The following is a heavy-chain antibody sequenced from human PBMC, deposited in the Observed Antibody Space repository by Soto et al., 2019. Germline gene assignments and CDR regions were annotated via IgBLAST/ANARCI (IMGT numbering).Heavy chain of an antibody. CDR2: ISGSGGST. CDR3: AKDLTGTSFWFDP. J-gene: IGHJ5*02. D-gene: IGHD1-20*01. CDR1: GFTYSSYA. V-gene: IGHV3-23*01. Sequence: EVQLLVSGGDLGQPGGSLRLSCAASGFTYSSYAMSWVRQAPGKGLEWVSAISGSGGSTYYADSVKGRFTISRDNSKNTLYLQMNSLRAEDTAVYYCAKDLTGTSFWFDPWGQGTLVTVSS.